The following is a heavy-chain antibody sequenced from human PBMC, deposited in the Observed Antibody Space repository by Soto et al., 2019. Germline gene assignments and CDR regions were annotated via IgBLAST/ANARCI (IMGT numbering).Heavy chain of an antibody. V-gene: IGHV5-51*01. J-gene: IGHJ4*02. D-gene: IGHD3-10*01. CDR2: IYPGDSDT. Sequence: GESLKISCKGSGYSFTTYWIAWVRQMPGKGLEWMGIIYPGDSDTRYSPSFEGQVTISADKSITTAYLQWSSLKASDTAMYYGTRSLWSETFDYWGQGTLVNVSS. CDR1: GYSFTTYW. CDR3: TRSLWSETFDY.